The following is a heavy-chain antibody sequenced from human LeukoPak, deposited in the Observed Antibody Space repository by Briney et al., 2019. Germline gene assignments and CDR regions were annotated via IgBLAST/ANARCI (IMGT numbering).Heavy chain of an antibody. D-gene: IGHD3-22*01. V-gene: IGHV1-46*03. CDR1: GYIFTSYY. CDR2: INPSGGST. J-gene: IGHJ3*02. Sequence: ASVKVSCKASGYIFTSYYIHWVRQAPGQGLEWMGIINPSGGSTGYAQKFQGRVTMTRDTSTSTVYMELNSLRSDDTAVYYCAKSIGTLNAFDIWGQGTMVIVSS. CDR3: AKSIGTLNAFDI.